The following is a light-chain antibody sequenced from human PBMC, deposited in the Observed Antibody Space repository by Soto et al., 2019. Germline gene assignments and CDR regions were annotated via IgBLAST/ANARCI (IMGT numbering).Light chain of an antibody. J-gene: IGKJ1*01. CDR1: QSVRTT. Sequence: EIVMRQSPATLSVSPGQRATLSCRASQSVRTTVAWYHQRPGQAPRLLIYGASTRATGVPDRFSGGGSGTDFTLTVTSLQSEDFGICYCQQYTDWPTTFGRGTKVEIK. CDR3: QQYTDWPTT. V-gene: IGKV3-15*01. CDR2: GAS.